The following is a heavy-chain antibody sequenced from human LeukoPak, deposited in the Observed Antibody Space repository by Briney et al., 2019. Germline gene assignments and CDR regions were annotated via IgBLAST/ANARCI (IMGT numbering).Heavy chain of an antibody. CDR3: ARGRTVTTVVNDAFDI. D-gene: IGHD4-23*01. V-gene: IGHV3-74*01. Sequence: PGVCLGLLHAASGFTFSIYCIHGVRRVPGKARVVGSRINPGGSSTAYAHSVKGRFTNSRDNAKNSLYLQMNSLRAEDTAVYYCARGRTVTTVVNDAFDIWGQGTMVTVSS. J-gene: IGHJ3*02. CDR1: GFTFSIYC. CDR2: INPGGSST.